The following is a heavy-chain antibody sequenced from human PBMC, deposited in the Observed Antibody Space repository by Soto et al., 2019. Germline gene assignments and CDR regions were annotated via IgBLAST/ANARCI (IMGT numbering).Heavy chain of an antibody. V-gene: IGHV3-23*01. CDR1: GFTFSSSD. J-gene: IGHJ3*01. CDR2: ISSRGDYR. Sequence: EGQLLQSGGGLVQPGESLRLSCAASGFTFSSSDMSWVRQAPGKGLEWVSSISSRGDYRYYADSVKGRFTISRDNSKNTLYQQMGSLSGVGTALYDCAIHGGFDLWGEGTVVAVCS. D-gene: IGHD4-17*01. CDR3: AIHGGFDL.